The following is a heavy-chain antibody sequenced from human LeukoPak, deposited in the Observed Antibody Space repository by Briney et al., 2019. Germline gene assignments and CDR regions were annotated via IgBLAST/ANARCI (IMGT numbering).Heavy chain of an antibody. CDR1: GFTFGRHW. D-gene: IGHD3-16*02. J-gene: IGHJ1*01. V-gene: IGHV3-7*01. CDR3: VRDPRSFHF. Sequence: PGGSLRLSCAASGFTFGRHWMSWVRQAPGKGLEWVADINQDGSDKHYVDSVKGRFTISRDNAESSLYLQVNSLRAEDTAVCYCVRDPRSFHFWGQGTLVTVSS. CDR2: INQDGSDK.